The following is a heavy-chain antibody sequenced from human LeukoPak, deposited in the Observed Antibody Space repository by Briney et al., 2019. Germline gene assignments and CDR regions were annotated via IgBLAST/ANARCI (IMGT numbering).Heavy chain of an antibody. CDR1: GFTFDDYA. CDR3: AKDKHSSGITMVRGPFDY. V-gene: IGHV3-43D*03. CDR2: ISWDGGST. D-gene: IGHD3-10*01. J-gene: IGHJ4*02. Sequence: PGGSLRLSCAASGFTFDDYAMYWVRQAPGKGLEWVSLISWDGGSTYYADSVKGRFTISRDNSKNSLYLQMNSLRAEDTALYYCAKDKHSSGITMVRGPFDYWGQGTLVTVSS.